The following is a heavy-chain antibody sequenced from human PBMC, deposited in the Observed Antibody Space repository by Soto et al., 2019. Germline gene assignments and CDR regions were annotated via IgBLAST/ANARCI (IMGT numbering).Heavy chain of an antibody. J-gene: IGHJ4*02. CDR1: GYTFTSYD. D-gene: IGHD6-13*01. Sequence: QVQLVQSGAEVKKPGASVKVSCKASGYTFTSYDINWVRQATGQGLEWMGWMNPNSGNTGYAQKFQGRVPMTRNTSISTAYMELSSLRSEDTAVYYCASEHSSSWRFDYWGQGTLVTVSS. V-gene: IGHV1-8*01. CDR2: MNPNSGNT. CDR3: ASEHSSSWRFDY.